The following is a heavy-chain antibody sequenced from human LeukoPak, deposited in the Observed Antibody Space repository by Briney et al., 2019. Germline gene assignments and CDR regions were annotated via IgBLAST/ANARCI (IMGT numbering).Heavy chain of an antibody. D-gene: IGHD4/OR15-4a*01. J-gene: IGHJ4*02. CDR1: GFTVSSNS. V-gene: IGHV3-53*01. CDR3: ARRAGAYSHPYDY. Sequence: GGSLRLSCTVSGFTVSSNSMSWVRQAPGKGLEWVSFIYSSVTHYSDSVKGRFTISRDNSRNTLFLQMNSLRAEDTAVYYCARRAGAYSHPYDYWGQGTLVTVAS. CDR2: IYSSVT.